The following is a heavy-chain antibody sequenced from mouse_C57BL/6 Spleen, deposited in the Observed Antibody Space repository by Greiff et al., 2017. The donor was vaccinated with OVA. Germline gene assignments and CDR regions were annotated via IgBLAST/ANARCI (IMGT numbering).Heavy chain of an antibody. J-gene: IGHJ1*03. V-gene: IGHV1-53*01. CDR2: INPSNGGT. D-gene: IGHD1-1*01. CDR1: GYTFTSYW. CDR3: ARESAVVADWYVDV. Sequence: QVQLQQPGTELVKPGASVKLSCKASGYTFTSYWMYWVKQRPGQGLEWIGNINPSNGGTNYNEKFKSKATLPLDKSSSTAYMQINSLTSEDSAVDYGARESAVVADWYVDVWGTGTTVTVSS.